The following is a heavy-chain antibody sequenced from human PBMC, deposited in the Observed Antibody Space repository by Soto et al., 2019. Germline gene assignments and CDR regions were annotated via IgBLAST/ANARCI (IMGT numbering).Heavy chain of an antibody. CDR1: GFICSSYD. CDR2: ILVSGST. CDR3: AKATATGGGAFDI. V-gene: IGHV3-23*01. Sequence: GGSLRLSCAASGFICSSYDMSWVRQAPGKGLEWVSTILVSGSTHYEDSVKGRFTISRDGSKSTLYLQMNSLTAGDTAVYYCAKATATGGGAFDICGQGTMVTVSS. D-gene: IGHD2-8*02. J-gene: IGHJ3*02.